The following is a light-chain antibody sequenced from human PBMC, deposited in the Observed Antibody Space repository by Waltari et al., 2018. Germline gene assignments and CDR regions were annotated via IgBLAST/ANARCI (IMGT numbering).Light chain of an antibody. CDR2: WAS. CDR1: QSLLFPANKKHY. CDR3: QQHVHTSYT. V-gene: IGKV4-1*01. Sequence: LRVALGGRGTIKCKSSQSLLFPANKKHYLTWYQPKSGQPPKVLVYWASTLESAVHDRVSCRVTGIHFCPLPINVQPEDVALYYCQQHVHTSYTFGQGTYLEIK. J-gene: IGKJ2*01.